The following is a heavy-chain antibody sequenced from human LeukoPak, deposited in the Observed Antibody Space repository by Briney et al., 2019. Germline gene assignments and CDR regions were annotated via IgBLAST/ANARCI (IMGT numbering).Heavy chain of an antibody. CDR1: GGSMNRYH. J-gene: IGHJ6*02. Sequence: SETLSLTCTVSGGSMNRYHWSWIRQPPGKGLEWIGYTYYSGNTNYNPSLKSRVTISVDTSKNQFSLKLSSVTAADTAVYYRARENGDPSETYYYYGMDVWGQGTTVTVSS. CDR3: ARENGDPSETYYYYGMDV. CDR2: TYYSGNT. D-gene: IGHD4-17*01. V-gene: IGHV4-59*01.